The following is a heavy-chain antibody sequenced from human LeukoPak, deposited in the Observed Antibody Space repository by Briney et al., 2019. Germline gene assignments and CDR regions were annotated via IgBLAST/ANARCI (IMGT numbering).Heavy chain of an antibody. Sequence: PGGSLRLSCAASGFTFGSYGMHWVRQAPGKGLEWVAFIRYDGSNKYYADSVKGRFTISRDNSKNTLYLQMNSLRAEDTAVYYCAKDPAKRSSSSIIDYWGQGTLVTVSS. CDR1: GFTFGSYG. CDR3: AKDPAKRSSSSIIDY. CDR2: IRYDGSNK. V-gene: IGHV3-30*02. J-gene: IGHJ4*02. D-gene: IGHD6-6*01.